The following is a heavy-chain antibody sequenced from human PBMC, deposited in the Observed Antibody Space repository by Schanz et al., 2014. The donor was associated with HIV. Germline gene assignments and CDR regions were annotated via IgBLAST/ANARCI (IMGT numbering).Heavy chain of an antibody. CDR2: IGSGGGRR. CDR1: GFIFSSYG. D-gene: IGHD3-10*01. Sequence: EVQLLESGGGLVQPGGSLRLSCGASGFIFSSYGMSWVRQAPRKGLEWVSLIGSGGGRRYYADSVKGRFTISRDNSKNTVYLQMTGLRAEDTAVYFCAKGQRGILRGDIDCWGQGTLVTVSS. CDR3: AKGQRGILRGDIDC. J-gene: IGHJ4*02. V-gene: IGHV3-23*01.